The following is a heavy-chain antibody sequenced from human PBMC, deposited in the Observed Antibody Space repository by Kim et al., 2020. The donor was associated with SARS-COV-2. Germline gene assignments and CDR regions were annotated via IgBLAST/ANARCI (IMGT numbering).Heavy chain of an antibody. CDR1: GFTFSDYY. CDR3: ARTHSGSGAPGDY. Sequence: GGSLRLSCEASGFTFSDYYMSWIRQAPGKGLEWLSYIGGSGGNIVYADSVKGRFAISRDNAKNSLYLQMNSLRADDTAVYFCARTHSGSGAPGDYWGQGTLVTVSA. D-gene: IGHD3-10*01. J-gene: IGHJ4*02. CDR2: IGGSGGNI. V-gene: IGHV3-11*01.